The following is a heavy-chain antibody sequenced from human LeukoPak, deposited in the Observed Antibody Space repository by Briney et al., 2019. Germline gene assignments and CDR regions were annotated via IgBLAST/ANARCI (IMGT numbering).Heavy chain of an antibody. CDR1: GFTFSSYA. CDR3: ARVLFRKQLVPFDD. V-gene: IGHV3-30*04. Sequence: GGSLRLSCAASGFTFSSYAMHWVRQAPGKGLEWVAVISYDGSNKYYADSVKGRFTISRDNTKNTLYLQMNSLRAEDTSEYYSARVLFRKQLVPFDDWGQGTLVTVSS. J-gene: IGHJ4*02. CDR2: ISYDGSNK. D-gene: IGHD6-13*01.